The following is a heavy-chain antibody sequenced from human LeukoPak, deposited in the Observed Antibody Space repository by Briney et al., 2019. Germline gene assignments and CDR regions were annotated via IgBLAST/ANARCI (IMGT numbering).Heavy chain of an antibody. CDR1: GFSFSSCA. CDR2: ISNNGGST. Sequence: GGSLRLSCSASGFSFSSCAMHWVRQAPGKGLDFVSGISNNGGSTHYADSVKGRFIISRDNSKNTLYLQMNSLRAEDTAVYYCARVSHPQQPLDYWGQGTLVTVSS. J-gene: IGHJ4*02. CDR3: ARVSHPQQPLDY. V-gene: IGHV3-64*04. D-gene: IGHD6-13*01.